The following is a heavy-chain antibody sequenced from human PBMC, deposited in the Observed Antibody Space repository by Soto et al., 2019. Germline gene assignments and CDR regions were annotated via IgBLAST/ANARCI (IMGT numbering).Heavy chain of an antibody. Sequence: ASVKVSCKASGGTFSSYAISWVRQGPGQGLEWMGGIIPIFGTANYAQKFQGRVTITADESTSTAYMELSSLRSEDTAVYYCARDRVLLSWTLQNWFDPWGQGTLVTVSS. CDR1: GGTFSSYA. CDR2: IIPIFGTA. V-gene: IGHV1-69*13. CDR3: ARDRVLLSWTLQNWFDP. D-gene: IGHD6-13*01. J-gene: IGHJ5*02.